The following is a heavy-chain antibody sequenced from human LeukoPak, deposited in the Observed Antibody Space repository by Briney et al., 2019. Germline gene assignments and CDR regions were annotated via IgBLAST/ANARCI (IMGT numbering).Heavy chain of an antibody. CDR2: IYSGGST. J-gene: IGHJ3*02. D-gene: IGHD1-14*01. CDR1: GFTVSSNY. Sequence: GGSLRLSCAASGFTVSSNYMSWVRQAPGKGLEWVSSIYSGGSTYYADSVKGRFTISRDNSKNTVYLQMNSLRAENTAVYFCARVRLDRSERNLDAFENWGQGTMVTVSS. V-gene: IGHV3-53*01. CDR3: ARVRLDRSERNLDAFEN.